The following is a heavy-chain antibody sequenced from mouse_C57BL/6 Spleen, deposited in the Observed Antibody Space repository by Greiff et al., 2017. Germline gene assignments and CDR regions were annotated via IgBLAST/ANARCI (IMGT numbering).Heavy chain of an antibody. D-gene: IGHD2-5*01. CDR1: GFTFSDYG. CDR2: ISSGSSTI. J-gene: IGHJ3*01. V-gene: IGHV5-17*01. Sequence: VMLVESGGGLVKPGGSLKLSCAASGFTFSDYGMHWVRQAPEKGLEWVAYISSGSSTIYYADTVKGRFTISRDNAKNTLFLQMTSLRSEDTAMYYCARQSNGGFAYWGQGTLVTVSA. CDR3: ARQSNGGFAY.